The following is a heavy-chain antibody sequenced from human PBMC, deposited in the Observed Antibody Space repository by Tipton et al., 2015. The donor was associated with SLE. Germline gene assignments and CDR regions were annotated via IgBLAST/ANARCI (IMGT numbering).Heavy chain of an antibody. Sequence: TLSLTCTVSGDSISSYYWSWIRQPPGKGLEWIGYLFYSGSTNYNPSLKSRVTISVDTSKNQFSLKLSSVTAADTAVYYCATQSSSGTFDYWGQGTLVTVSS. CDR3: ATQSSSGTFDY. CDR2: LFYSGST. CDR1: GDSISSYY. V-gene: IGHV4-59*01. D-gene: IGHD6-13*01. J-gene: IGHJ4*02.